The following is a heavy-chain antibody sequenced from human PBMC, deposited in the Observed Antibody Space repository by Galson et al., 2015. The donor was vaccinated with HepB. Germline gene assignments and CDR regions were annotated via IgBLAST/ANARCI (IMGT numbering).Heavy chain of an antibody. CDR1: GFTFSSYA. D-gene: IGHD3-10*01. CDR2: ISGSGGSA. V-gene: IGHV3-23*01. CDR3: AKDFSIVVRGTNAFDI. J-gene: IGHJ3*02. Sequence: SLRLSCAASGFTFSSYAMSWVRQAPGKGLEWVSAISGSGGSAYYADSVKGRFTISRDNSKNTLYLQMNSLRAEDTAVYYCAKDFSIVVRGTNAFDIWGQGTMVTVSS.